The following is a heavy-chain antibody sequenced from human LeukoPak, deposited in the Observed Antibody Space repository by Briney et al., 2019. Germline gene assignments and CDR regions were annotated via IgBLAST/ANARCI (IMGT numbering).Heavy chain of an antibody. CDR1: DDSFSSHY. D-gene: IGHD4-17*01. CDR3: ARDLVTVTKGFDI. CDR2: ISYIGST. J-gene: IGHJ3*02. V-gene: IGHV4-59*11. Sequence: PSETLSLTCAVSDDSFSSHYWTWIRQPPGKGLEWIGYISYIGSTNYNPSLKSRVTISINTSRNQFSLRLSSVTAADTAVYYCARDLVTVTKGFDIWGQGTMVSVSS.